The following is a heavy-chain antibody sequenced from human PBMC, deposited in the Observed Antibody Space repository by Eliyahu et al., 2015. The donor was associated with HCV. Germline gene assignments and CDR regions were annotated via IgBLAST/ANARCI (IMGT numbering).Heavy chain of an antibody. CDR2: IYYSGST. Sequence: QVQLQESGPGLVKPSETLSLTCTVSGGSISSYYWSWIRQPPGKGLEWIGYIYYSGSTNYNPSLKSRVTISVDTSKNQFSLKLSSVTAADTAVYYCARVYCSSTSCYNFHYYYGMDVWGQGTTVTVSS. J-gene: IGHJ6*02. CDR1: GGSISSYY. D-gene: IGHD2-2*02. V-gene: IGHV4-59*01. CDR3: ARVYCSSTSCYNFHYYYGMDV.